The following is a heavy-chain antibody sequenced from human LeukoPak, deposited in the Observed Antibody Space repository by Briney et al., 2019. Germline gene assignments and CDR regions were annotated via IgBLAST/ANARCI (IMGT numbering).Heavy chain of an antibody. V-gene: IGHV4-59*01. CDR2: IYYSGST. CDR1: GGSISSYY. J-gene: IGHJ6*02. Sequence: SETLSLTCTVSGGSISSYYWSWIRQPPGKGLEWIGYIYYSGSTNYNPSLKSRVTISVDTSKNQFSLKLSSVTAADTAVYYCARGGRYYYYGMDVWGQGTTVTVSS. CDR3: ARGGRYYYYGMDV.